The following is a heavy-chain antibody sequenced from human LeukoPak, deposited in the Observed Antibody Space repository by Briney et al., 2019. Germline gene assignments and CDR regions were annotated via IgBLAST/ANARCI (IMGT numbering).Heavy chain of an antibody. V-gene: IGHV3-30*04. CDR3: ARDPSMVRARAFDI. Sequence: GRSLRLSCAASGFTFSTYAMHWVRQAPGKGLEWLTVISYNGSHQYYSDSVRGRFTISRDNSRNSVFLQINRLRPEDTAVYYCARDPSMVRARAFDIWGQGTMVTVSS. CDR2: ISYNGSHQ. J-gene: IGHJ3*02. D-gene: IGHD3-10*01. CDR1: GFTFSTYA.